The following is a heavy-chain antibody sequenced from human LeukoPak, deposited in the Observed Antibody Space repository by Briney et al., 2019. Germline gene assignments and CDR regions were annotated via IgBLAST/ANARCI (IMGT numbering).Heavy chain of an antibody. J-gene: IGHJ6*02. CDR1: GFTLSSYA. CDR3: ASSGDSGWYYDYYYGMDV. CDR2: ISGSGGST. D-gene: IGHD6-19*01. Sequence: GGSLRLSCAASGFTLSSYAMSWVRQAPGKGLEWVSAISGSGGSTYYADSVKGRFTISRDNSKNTLYLQMNSLRAEDTAVYYCASSGDSGWYYDYYYGMDVWGQGTTVTVSS. V-gene: IGHV3-23*01.